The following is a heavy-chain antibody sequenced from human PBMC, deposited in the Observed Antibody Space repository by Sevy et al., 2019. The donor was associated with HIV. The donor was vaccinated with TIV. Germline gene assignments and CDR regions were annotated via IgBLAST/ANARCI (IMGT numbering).Heavy chain of an antibody. D-gene: IGHD3-9*01. Sequence: ASVKVSCKASGYTFTSYDINWVRQATGQGLEWMGWMNPNSGNTGYAQKFQGRVTITRNTSISTAYMELSSLSSEDTAVYYCARGQLNYDILAGYYSYYFDYWGQGTLVTVSS. V-gene: IGHV1-8*03. CDR1: GYTFTSYD. CDR2: MNPNSGNT. J-gene: IGHJ4*02. CDR3: ARGQLNYDILAGYYSYYFDY.